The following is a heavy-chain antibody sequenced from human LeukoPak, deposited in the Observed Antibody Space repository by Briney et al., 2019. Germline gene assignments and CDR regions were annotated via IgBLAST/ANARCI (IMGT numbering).Heavy chain of an antibody. Sequence: SGTLSLTCAVSGGSISSSNWWSWVRQPPGKGLEWIGEIYHSGSTNYNPSLKNRVTISVDKSKNQFSLKLSSVTAADTAVYYCARVIVMVRGVIQSHYFDYWGQGTLVTVSS. D-gene: IGHD3-10*01. CDR2: IYHSGST. J-gene: IGHJ4*02. V-gene: IGHV4-4*02. CDR1: GGSISSSNW. CDR3: ARVIVMVRGVIQSHYFDY.